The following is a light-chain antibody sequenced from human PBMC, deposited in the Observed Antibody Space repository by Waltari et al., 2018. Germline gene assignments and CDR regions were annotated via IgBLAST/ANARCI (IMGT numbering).Light chain of an antibody. CDR2: DVS. CDR1: SSDVGGYNY. CDR3: CSFTSRSTWV. V-gene: IGLV2-14*01. Sequence: QSALTQPASVSGSSGQSITISCTGTSSDVGGYNYVSWYQQHPGKVPKLLIFDVSNRPSGVSNRFSGSKSGNTASLTISGLQAEDESDYYCCSFTSRSTWVFGGGTKLTVL. J-gene: IGLJ3*02.